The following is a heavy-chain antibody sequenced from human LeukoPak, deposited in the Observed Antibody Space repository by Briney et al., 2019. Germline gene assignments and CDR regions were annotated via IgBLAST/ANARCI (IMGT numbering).Heavy chain of an antibody. Sequence: ASVEVSCKASGYTFTGYYMHWVRQAPGQGLEWMGWINPNSGGTNYEQKFQGRVTMTRDTSISTAYMELSSLRSDDTAVYYCARAQGDGDYGGDYWGQGTLVTVSS. CDR3: ARAQGDGDYGGDY. V-gene: IGHV1-2*02. D-gene: IGHD4-17*01. CDR1: GYTFTGYY. CDR2: INPNSGGT. J-gene: IGHJ4*02.